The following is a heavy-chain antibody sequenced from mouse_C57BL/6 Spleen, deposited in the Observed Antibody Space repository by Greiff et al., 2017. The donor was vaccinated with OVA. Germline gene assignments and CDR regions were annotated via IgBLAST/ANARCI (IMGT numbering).Heavy chain of an antibody. CDR2: INPNNGGP. CDR3: GRWRWDGGFDY. CDR1: GYTFTDYY. Sequence: VQLQQSGPELVKPGASVKISCKASGYTFTDYYMNWVKQSHGKSLEWIGDINPNNGGPRYNQKFKGKAKLTVDKSSSTAYMERRSLTSEDSAVYYCGRWRWDGGFDYWGQGTTLTVSS. J-gene: IGHJ2*01. V-gene: IGHV1-26*01. D-gene: IGHD4-1*01.